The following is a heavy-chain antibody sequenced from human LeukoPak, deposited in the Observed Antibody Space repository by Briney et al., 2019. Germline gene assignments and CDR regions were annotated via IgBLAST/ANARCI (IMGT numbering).Heavy chain of an antibody. V-gene: IGHV1-2*02. CDR1: GYPFTGYY. CDR3: ARVQTDYYYYYGMDV. Sequence: GASVKVSCKASGYPFTGYYMHWVRQAPGQGLEWMGWINPNSGGTNYAQKFQGRVTMTRDTSISTAYMELSRLRSDDTAVYYCARVQTDYYYYYGMDVWGQGTTVTVSS. CDR2: INPNSGGT. J-gene: IGHJ6*02.